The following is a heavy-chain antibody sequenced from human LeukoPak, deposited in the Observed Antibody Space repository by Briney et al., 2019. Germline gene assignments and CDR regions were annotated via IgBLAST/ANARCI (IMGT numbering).Heavy chain of an antibody. D-gene: IGHD6-6*01. CDR2: ISGDGDYT. CDR3: AKDMYSSSSSHFDY. J-gene: IGHJ4*02. CDR1: GFTFDDYA. V-gene: IGHV3-43*02. Sequence: GGSLRLSCAASGFTFDDYAMHWVRQVPGKGLEWVSLISGDGDYTYYADSVKGRFTISRDNSKDSLYLQMNSLRTEDTALYYCAKDMYSSSSSHFDYWGQGTLVTVSS.